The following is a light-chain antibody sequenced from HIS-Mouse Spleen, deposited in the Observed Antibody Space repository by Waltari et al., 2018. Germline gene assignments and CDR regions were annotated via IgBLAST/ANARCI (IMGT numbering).Light chain of an antibody. CDR2: DAS. CDR3: QQFNSYPALT. V-gene: IGKV1-13*02. Sequence: AIQLTQSPSSLSASVGDRVTITCRASQGISSALDWYQQKPGKAPKLLIYDASSLESGVPSRFSGSGSGTDFTLTISSLQPEDFATYYCQQFNSYPALTFGGGTK. J-gene: IGKJ4*01. CDR1: QGISSA.